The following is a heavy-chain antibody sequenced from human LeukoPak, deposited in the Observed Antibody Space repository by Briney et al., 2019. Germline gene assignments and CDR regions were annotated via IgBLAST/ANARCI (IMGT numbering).Heavy chain of an antibody. CDR3: ARMGVSYYYDSGTYYPAAFDV. J-gene: IGHJ3*01. Sequence: SETLSLTCGVSGYSISSGYYWGWIRQSPGKGLEWIATIFHSGSIYYNPSLKSRFTLSVDTSKNQFTLKLNSVSAADTAVYYCARMGVSYYYDSGTYYPAAFDVWGQGTMVSVSS. CDR2: IFHSGSI. CDR1: GYSISSGYY. V-gene: IGHV4-38-2*01. D-gene: IGHD3-22*01.